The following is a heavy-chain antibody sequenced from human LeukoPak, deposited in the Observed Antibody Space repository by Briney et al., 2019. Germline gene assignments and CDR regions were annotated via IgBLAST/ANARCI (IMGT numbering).Heavy chain of an antibody. Sequence: SETLSLTCAVYGGSFSGYNWSWIRQPPGKGLEWIGEINHSGSTNYNPSLKSRVTISVDTSKNQFSLKVSSVTAADTAVYYCARRRNYYDSSGFLDYWGQGTLVTVSS. V-gene: IGHV4-34*01. CDR1: GGSFSGYN. CDR3: ARRRNYYDSSGFLDY. CDR2: INHSGST. D-gene: IGHD3-22*01. J-gene: IGHJ4*02.